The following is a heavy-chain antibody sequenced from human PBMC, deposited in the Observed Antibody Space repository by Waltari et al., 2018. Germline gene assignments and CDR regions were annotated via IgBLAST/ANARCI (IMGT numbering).Heavy chain of an antibody. CDR2: IYYSGST. CDR1: GGSISSYY. CDR3: ARAYYDFWSGYVDV. J-gene: IGHJ6*02. D-gene: IGHD3-3*01. Sequence: QVQLQESGPGLVKPSETLSLTCTVPGGSISSYYWSWIRQPPGKGLEWIGYIYYSGSTNYNPSLKSRVTISVDTSKNQFSLKLSSVTAADTAVYYCARAYYDFWSGYVDVWGQGTTVTVSS. V-gene: IGHV4-59*01.